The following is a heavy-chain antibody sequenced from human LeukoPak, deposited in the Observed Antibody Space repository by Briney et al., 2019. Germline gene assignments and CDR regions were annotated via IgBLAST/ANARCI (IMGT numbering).Heavy chain of an antibody. CDR1: GYIFTSYA. V-gene: IGHV7-4-1*02. CDR2: INTNTGNP. J-gene: IGHJ5*02. Sequence: ASVTVSCKASGYIFTSYAMNWVRQAPGQGLEWMGWINTNTGNPTYAQGFTGRFVFSLDTSVSTAYLQISSLKAEDTAVYYCARDNGTVTTGREHWFDPWGQGTLVTVSS. D-gene: IGHD4-17*01. CDR3: ARDNGTVTTGREHWFDP.